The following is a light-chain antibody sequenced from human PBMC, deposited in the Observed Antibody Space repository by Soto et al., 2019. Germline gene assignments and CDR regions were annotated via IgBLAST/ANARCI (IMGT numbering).Light chain of an antibody. J-gene: IGKJ2*01. CDR1: QSITNY. V-gene: IGKV1-39*01. Sequence: DIQMTQSPSSLSASVGDRVTITCRASQSITNYLNWYQQNPGKAPKLLIYAAATLQSGVPSRFSGSGSGTDFTLTISSLQPEDFATYYCQQGYTTPRTFGQGTKLEIK. CDR2: AAA. CDR3: QQGYTTPRT.